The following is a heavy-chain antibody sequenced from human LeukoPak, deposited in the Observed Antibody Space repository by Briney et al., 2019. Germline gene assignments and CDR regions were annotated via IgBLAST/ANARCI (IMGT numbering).Heavy chain of an antibody. CDR2: IYASGST. J-gene: IGHJ4*02. CDR1: GGSISSYY. D-gene: IGHD4-23*01. V-gene: IGHV4-4*07. CDR3: ARGVKKIRWSGGFDY. Sequence: SETLSLTCTVSGGSISSYYWSWIRQPAGKGLEWIGRIYASGSTNYNPSLKSRVTMSVDMSKNQFSLNLTSVTAADTAVYYRARGVKKIRWSGGFDYWGQGTLVTVSS.